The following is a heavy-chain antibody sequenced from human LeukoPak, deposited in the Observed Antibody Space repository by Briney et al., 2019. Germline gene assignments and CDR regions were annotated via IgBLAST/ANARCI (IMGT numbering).Heavy chain of an antibody. CDR3: AGVRGYCSGGSCSYFDY. V-gene: IGHV5-51*01. CDR1: GYSFTSYW. J-gene: IGHJ4*02. D-gene: IGHD2-15*01. CDR2: IYPGDSDT. Sequence: GESLKISCKGSGYSFTSYWIGWVRQMPGKGLEWMRIIYPGDSDTRYSPSFQGQVTISADKSISTAYLQWSSLKASDTAMYYCAGVRGYCSGGSCSYFDYWGQGTLVTVSS.